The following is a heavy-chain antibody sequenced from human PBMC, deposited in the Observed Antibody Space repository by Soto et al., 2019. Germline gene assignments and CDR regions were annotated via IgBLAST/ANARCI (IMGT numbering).Heavy chain of an antibody. Sequence: QVQLQESGPGLVEPSETLSLTCTVSGYSMSTYYWNWIRQSAEKGLEWIGRISATGTTNYIPSLKSRITLSVDTSKNEFSLNLKFVTAADTAVYFCARDQYGAADFWGPGTLVTVS. V-gene: IGHV4-4*07. J-gene: IGHJ4*03. CDR2: ISATGTT. CDR1: GYSMSTYY. CDR3: ARDQYGAADF. D-gene: IGHD2-21*01.